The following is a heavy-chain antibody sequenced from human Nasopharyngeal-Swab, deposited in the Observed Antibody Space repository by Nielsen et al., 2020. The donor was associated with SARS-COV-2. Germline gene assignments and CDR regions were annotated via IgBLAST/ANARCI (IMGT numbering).Heavy chain of an antibody. CDR2: INAGNGNT. V-gene: IGHV1-3*01. J-gene: IGHJ2*01. D-gene: IGHD6-19*01. CDR1: GYTFTSYA. CDR3: ATSPAVAGTNWYFDL. Sequence: ASVKVSCKASGYTFTSYAMHWVRQAPGQRLEWMGWINAGNGNTKYSQKFQGRVTITRDTSASTAYMELSSLRSEDTAVYYCATSPAVAGTNWYFDLWGRGTLVTVPS.